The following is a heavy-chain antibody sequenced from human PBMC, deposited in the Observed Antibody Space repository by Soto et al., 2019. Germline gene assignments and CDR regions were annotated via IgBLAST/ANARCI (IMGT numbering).Heavy chain of an antibody. V-gene: IGHV1-2*02. CDR2: INPSNEIT. CDR1: GYTFSAYY. D-gene: IGHD1-26*01. J-gene: IGHJ4*02. CDR3: MRGGWGDSPIDY. Sequence: SVKVSCKTSGYTFSAYYVHWARLTPGRGFQWLGWINPSNEITTFSQFFQGRVTMTRDTSTNTVHMELNRLTSDDTAVYYCMRGGWGDSPIDYWGQGTKVTVSS.